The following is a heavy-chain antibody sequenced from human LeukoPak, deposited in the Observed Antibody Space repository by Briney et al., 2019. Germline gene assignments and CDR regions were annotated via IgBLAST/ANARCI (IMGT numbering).Heavy chain of an antibody. CDR3: ARGSLGELLWFGANVDY. D-gene: IGHD3-10*01. CDR1: GFTFSSYA. CDR2: ISSGSSYI. Sequence: GGSLRLSCAASGFTFSSYAMSWVRQAPGKGLEWVSSISSGSSYIYYVDSVKGRFTISRDNAKNSLYLQMNSLRAEDTAVYYCARGSLGELLWFGANVDYWGQGTLVTVSS. J-gene: IGHJ4*02. V-gene: IGHV3-21*01.